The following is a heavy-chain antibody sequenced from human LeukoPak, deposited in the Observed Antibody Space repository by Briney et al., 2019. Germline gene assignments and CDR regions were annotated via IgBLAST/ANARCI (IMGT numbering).Heavy chain of an antibody. CDR3: ARAMGNWDDASELDP. CDR1: GFTFSSYA. J-gene: IGHJ5*02. D-gene: IGHD1-1*01. Sequence: PGGSLRLSCAASGFTFSSYAMHWVRQAPGKGLEWVAVISYDGSNKYYADSVKGRFTISRDNSKNTLYLQMNSLRAVDTAVYYCARAMGNWDDASELDPWGQGTLVTVSS. CDR2: ISYDGSNK. V-gene: IGHV3-30*04.